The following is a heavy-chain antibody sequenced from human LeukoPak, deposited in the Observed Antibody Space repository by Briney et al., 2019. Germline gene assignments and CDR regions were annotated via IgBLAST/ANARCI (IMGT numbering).Heavy chain of an antibody. J-gene: IGHJ4*02. CDR1: GGSISSYY. CDR3: ARDNGSSWSFDY. D-gene: IGHD6-13*01. V-gene: IGHV4-59*12. Sequence: SETLSLTCTVSGGSISSYYWSWIRQPPGKGLEWIGYIYYSGSTNYNPSLKSRVTISVDTSKNQFSLKLSSVTAADTAVYYCARDNGSSWSFDYWGQGTLVTVSS. CDR2: IYYSGST.